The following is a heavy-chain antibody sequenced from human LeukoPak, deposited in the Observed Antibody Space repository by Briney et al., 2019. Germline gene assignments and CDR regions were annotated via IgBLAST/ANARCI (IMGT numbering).Heavy chain of an antibody. CDR1: GGSISSYY. Sequence: PSETLSLTCTVSGGSISSYYWSWIRQPPAKGLEWIGYIYYSGGTNYNPSLKSRVTMSVDTSRNQFSLKLYSVTAADTAVYYCAREDSGYGTYDYWGQGTLVTVSS. J-gene: IGHJ4*02. CDR3: AREDSGYGTYDY. D-gene: IGHD5-12*01. CDR2: IYYSGGT. V-gene: IGHV4-59*01.